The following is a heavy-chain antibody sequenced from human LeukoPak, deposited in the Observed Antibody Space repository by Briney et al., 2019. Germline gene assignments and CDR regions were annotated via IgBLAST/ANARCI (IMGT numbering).Heavy chain of an antibody. CDR3: ARVGYGDYVRPFDY. CDR1: GGSFSGYY. D-gene: IGHD4-17*01. CDR2: INHSGST. J-gene: IGHJ4*02. Sequence: PSETLSLTCAVYGGSFSGYYWSWIRQPPGKGLEWIGEINHSGSTNYNPSLKSRVTISVDTSKNQFSLKLSSVTAADTAVYYCARVGYGDYVRPFDYWGQGTLVTVSS. V-gene: IGHV4-34*01.